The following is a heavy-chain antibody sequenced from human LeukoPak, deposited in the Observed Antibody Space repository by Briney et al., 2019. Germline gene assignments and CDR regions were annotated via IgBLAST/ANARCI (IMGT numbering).Heavy chain of an antibody. CDR3: ARGPESGAFGI. CDR2: INPNSGGT. CDR1: GYTFTAYF. Sequence: ASVKVSCKASGYTFTAYFIHWMRQAPGQGLEWMGCINPNSGGTNYAQDFQGRVTLTRDTSISTAYMELSRLRSDDTAVYYCARGPESGAFGIWGQGTMVTVSS. D-gene: IGHD3-10*01. V-gene: IGHV1-2*02. J-gene: IGHJ3*02.